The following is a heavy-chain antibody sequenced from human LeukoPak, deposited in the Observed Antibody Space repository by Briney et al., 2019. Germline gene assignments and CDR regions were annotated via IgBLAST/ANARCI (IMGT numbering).Heavy chain of an antibody. J-gene: IGHJ4*02. CDR2: LRYDGSNK. CDR1: GFTFSTYG. CDR3: AKSAVRGLPVLGN. V-gene: IGHV3-30*02. Sequence: GGSLRLSCVASGFTFSTYGMHWVRQAPGKGLEWVAFLRYDGSNKFYADSVKGRFTISRDNSKNTLYLQVNSLRPEDTAVYYCAKSAVRGLPVLGNWGQGTLVTVSP. D-gene: IGHD2-21*02.